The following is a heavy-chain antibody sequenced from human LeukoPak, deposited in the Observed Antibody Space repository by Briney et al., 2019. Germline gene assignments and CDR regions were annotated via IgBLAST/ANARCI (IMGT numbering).Heavy chain of an antibody. V-gene: IGHV3-30*19. Sequence: PGRSLRLSCAAPGFTFSSYGMHWVRQAPGKGLEWVAVISYDGRNENYADSVKGRFTISRDNPKNTLYLQMNSLRTEDTAVYYCARGGDYGSGSFRWRHFDSWGQGTLVTVSS. CDR2: ISYDGRNE. J-gene: IGHJ4*02. CDR3: ARGGDYGSGSFRWRHFDS. D-gene: IGHD3-10*01. CDR1: GFTFSSYG.